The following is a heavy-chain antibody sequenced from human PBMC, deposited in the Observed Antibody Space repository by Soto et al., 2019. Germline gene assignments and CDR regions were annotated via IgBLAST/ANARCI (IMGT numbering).Heavy chain of an antibody. CDR1: GFTFSSYG. J-gene: IGHJ6*02. Sequence: HPGGSLRLSCAASGFTFSSYGMHWVRQAPGKGLEWVAVIWYDGSNKYYADSVKGRFTISRDNSKNTLYLQMSSLRAEDTAVYYCARDDALRMDIVVVRYLSPYYYYGMDVWGQGTTVTVSS. D-gene: IGHD2-2*03. CDR3: ARDDALRMDIVVVRYLSPYYYYGMDV. V-gene: IGHV3-33*01. CDR2: IWYDGSNK.